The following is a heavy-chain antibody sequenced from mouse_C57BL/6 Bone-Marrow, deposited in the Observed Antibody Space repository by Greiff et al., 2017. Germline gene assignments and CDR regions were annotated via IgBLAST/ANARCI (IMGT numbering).Heavy chain of an antibody. CDR1: GFTFSSYA. CDR2: ISSGGDYI. Sequence: EVQRVESGEGLVKPGGSLKLSCAASGFTFSSYAMSWVRQTPEKRLEWVAYISSGGDYIYYADTVKGRFTISRDNARNTLYLQMSSLKSEDTAMYYCTRGYGINAMDYWGQGTSVTVSS. CDR3: TRGYGINAMDY. J-gene: IGHJ4*01. V-gene: IGHV5-9-1*02. D-gene: IGHD2-10*02.